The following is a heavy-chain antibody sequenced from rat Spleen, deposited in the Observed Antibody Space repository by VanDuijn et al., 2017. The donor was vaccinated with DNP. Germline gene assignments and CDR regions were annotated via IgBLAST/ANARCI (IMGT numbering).Heavy chain of an antibody. CDR1: GFSFSDYN. Sequence: VQLVESGGGLVQPGRSLKLSCSDSGFSFSDYNIHWVRQPPGKGLEWMGAIWSSGGTRYHSALKSRLNISKDTSKSQVFLKMNSLQTEDTATYYCARDRPNYGYYGYAMDAWGQGTSVTVSS. D-gene: IGHD1-11*01. CDR2: IWSSGGT. J-gene: IGHJ4*01. V-gene: IGHV2-41*01. CDR3: ARDRPNYGYYGYAMDA.